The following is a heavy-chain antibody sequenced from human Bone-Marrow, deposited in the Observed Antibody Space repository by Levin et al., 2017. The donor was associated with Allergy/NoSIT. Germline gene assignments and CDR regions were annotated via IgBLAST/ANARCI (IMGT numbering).Heavy chain of an antibody. CDR2: IWYDGSNK. D-gene: IGHD3-10*01. CDR1: GFTFRSYG. Sequence: LSLTCAASGFTFRSYGMHWVRQAPGKGLEWVAVIWYDGSNKYYADSVKGRFTIFRDNSKNTLYLQMNSLRAEDTAVYYCARDLFTMVRGVIKKGSYYYDYGMDVWGQGTTVTVSS. V-gene: IGHV3-33*01. CDR3: ARDLFTMVRGVIKKGSYYYDYGMDV. J-gene: IGHJ6*02.